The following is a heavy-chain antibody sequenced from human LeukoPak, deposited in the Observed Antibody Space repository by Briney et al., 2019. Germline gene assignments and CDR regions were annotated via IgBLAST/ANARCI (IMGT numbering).Heavy chain of an antibody. CDR1: GFTFSSYG. CDR2: ISYDGSNK. D-gene: IGHD1-7*01. Sequence: GRSLRLSCAASGFTFSSYGMHWVRQAPGKGLEWVAVISYDGSNKYYADSVKGRFTISRDNSKNTLCLQMNSLRAEDTAVYYCFAWNYDYWGQGTLVTVSS. J-gene: IGHJ4*02. V-gene: IGHV3-30*03. CDR3: FAWNYDY.